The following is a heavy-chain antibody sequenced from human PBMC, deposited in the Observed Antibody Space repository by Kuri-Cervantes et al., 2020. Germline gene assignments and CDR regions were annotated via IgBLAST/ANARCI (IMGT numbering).Heavy chain of an antibody. Sequence: ESLKISCTVSGGSISSSSYYWGRIRQPPGKGLEWIGSIYYSGSTYHNPSLKSRVTISVDTSKNQFSPKLSSVTAADTAVYYCARARHYDYVWGSYRRDAFDIWGQGTMVTVSS. CDR3: ARARHYDYVWGSYRRDAFDI. CDR1: GGSISSSSYY. V-gene: IGHV4-39*07. CDR2: IYYSGST. J-gene: IGHJ3*02. D-gene: IGHD3-16*02.